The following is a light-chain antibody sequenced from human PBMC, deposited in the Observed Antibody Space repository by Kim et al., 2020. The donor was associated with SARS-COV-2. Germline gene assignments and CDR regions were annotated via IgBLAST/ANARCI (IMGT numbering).Light chain of an antibody. V-gene: IGLV3-21*04. Sequence: PGETATVTGGGNNIRRKVVHCDQQKPGQAPILVIYFDDDRPSGIPERFSGSNSGNTATLTISRVEAGEEADYFCQVWDGSSDHPGVFGGGTQLTVL. CDR2: FDD. CDR3: QVWDGSSDHPGV. J-gene: IGLJ2*01. CDR1: NIRRKV.